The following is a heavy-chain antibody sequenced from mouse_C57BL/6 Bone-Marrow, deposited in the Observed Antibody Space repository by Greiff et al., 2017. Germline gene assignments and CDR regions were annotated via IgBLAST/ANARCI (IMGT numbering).Heavy chain of an antibody. CDR3: ARPYFSNSWYFYV. CDR2: IYPGSGST. V-gene: IGHV1-55*01. Sequence: VQLQQPGAELVKPGASVKMSCKASGYTFTSYWITWVKQRPGQGLEWIGDIYPGSGSTNDNEKFKSKATLTVDTSSSTAYMTLSSLTSDDSAVYYGARPYFSNSWYFYVWGTGTTVTVSS. CDR1: GYTFTSYW. D-gene: IGHD2-5*01. J-gene: IGHJ1*03.